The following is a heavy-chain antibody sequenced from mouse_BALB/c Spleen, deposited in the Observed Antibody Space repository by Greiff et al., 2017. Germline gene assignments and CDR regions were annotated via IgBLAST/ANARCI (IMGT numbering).Heavy chain of an antibody. CDR1: GFTFSSYA. CDR2: ISSGGSYT. D-gene: IGHD2-3*01. J-gene: IGHJ2*01. V-gene: IGHV5-9-3*01. Sequence: DVKLVESGGGLVKPGGSLKLSCAASGFTFSSYAMSWVRQTPEKRLEWVATISSGGSYTYYPDSVKGRFTISRDNAKNTLYLQMSSLRSEDTAMYYCARQIYDGYYEDWGQGTTLTVSS. CDR3: ARQIYDGYYED.